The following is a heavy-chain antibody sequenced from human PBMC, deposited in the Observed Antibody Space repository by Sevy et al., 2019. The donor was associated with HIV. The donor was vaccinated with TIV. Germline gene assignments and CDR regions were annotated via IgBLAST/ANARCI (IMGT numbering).Heavy chain of an antibody. V-gene: IGHV1-2*02. CDR3: ARDMELVDEGTQEFFY. CDR1: GYTFTGYY. CDR2: INPNSGST. Sequence: ASVKVSCKASGYTFTGYYMHWVRQAPGQGLEWMGWINPNSGSTNYAQKFQDRVTMTRDTSINTAYMELSRLRSDDTALYYCARDMELVDEGTQEFFYWGQGTLVTVSS. J-gene: IGHJ4*02. D-gene: IGHD1-7*01.